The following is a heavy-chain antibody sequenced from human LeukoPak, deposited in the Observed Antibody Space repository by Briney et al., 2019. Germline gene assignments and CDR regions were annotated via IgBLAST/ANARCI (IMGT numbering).Heavy chain of an antibody. Sequence: PGGSLRLSCAASGLTFSSYAMHWVRQAPGKGLEWVAVISYDGSNKYYADSVKGRFTISRDNSKNTLYLQMNSLRAEDAAVYYCAREYYYDSSGFIWGQGTMVTVSS. CDR1: GLTFSSYA. CDR2: ISYDGSNK. V-gene: IGHV3-30-3*01. D-gene: IGHD3-22*01. CDR3: AREYYYDSSGFI. J-gene: IGHJ3*02.